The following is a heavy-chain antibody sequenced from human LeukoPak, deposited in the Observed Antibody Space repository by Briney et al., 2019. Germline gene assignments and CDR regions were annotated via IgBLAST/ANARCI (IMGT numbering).Heavy chain of an antibody. CDR3: ARLAARGFDY. D-gene: IGHD6-6*01. CDR2: INHSGST. J-gene: IGHJ4*02. CDR1: GGSISSGSYY. V-gene: IGHV4-39*07. Sequence: SETLFLTCTVSGGSISSGSYYWSWIRQPPGKGLEWIGEINHSGSTNYNPSLKSRVTISVDTSKNQFSLKLSSVTAADTAVYYCARLAARGFDYWGQGTLVTVSS.